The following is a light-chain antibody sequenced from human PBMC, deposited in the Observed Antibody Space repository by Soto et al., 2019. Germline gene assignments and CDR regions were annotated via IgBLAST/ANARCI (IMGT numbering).Light chain of an antibody. CDR3: QKCKVAPFT. Sequence: EIVLTQSPGTLSLSPGERATLSCRASQSVSSNYLAWYQQKPGQAPRLLIYGASSRATGIPDRFSGSGSGTDFTLTISSLQPEDVATYYCQKCKVAPFTFGGGTKVDIK. CDR2: GAS. CDR1: QSVSSNY. V-gene: IGKV3-20*01. J-gene: IGKJ4*01.